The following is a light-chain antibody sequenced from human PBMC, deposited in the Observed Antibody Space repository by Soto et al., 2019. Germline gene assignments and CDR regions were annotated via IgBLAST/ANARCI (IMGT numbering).Light chain of an antibody. CDR1: SSDVGSSDY. CDR2: EVS. CDR3: SSYTSRNSLFV. Sequence: QSVLTQPASVSGSPGQSITISCTGTSSDVGSSDYVSWYQQHPGKVPKLMIYEVSNRPSGVSNRFSASKSGNTAFLTISGLQAEDEADYYCSSYTSRNSLFVFGTGTKV. J-gene: IGLJ1*01. V-gene: IGLV2-14*01.